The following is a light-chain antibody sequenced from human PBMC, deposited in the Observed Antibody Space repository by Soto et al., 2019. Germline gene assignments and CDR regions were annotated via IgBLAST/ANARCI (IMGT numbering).Light chain of an antibody. CDR3: QQAGSSCYT. J-gene: IGKJ2*01. V-gene: IGKV3-20*01. Sequence: EIVLTQSPGTLSLSPGERATLSCRASQSVSSAYLAWYQQIPGQAPRLLIYGASSRATGIPDRFSGSGSGTDFTLTISGLEPEDFAVYYWQQAGSSCYTFGQGTKLESK. CDR2: GAS. CDR1: QSVSSAY.